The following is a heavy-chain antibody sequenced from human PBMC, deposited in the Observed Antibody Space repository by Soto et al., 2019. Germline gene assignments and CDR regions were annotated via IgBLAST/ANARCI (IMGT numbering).Heavy chain of an antibody. CDR2: IYYSGST. Sequence: LSLTCTVSGGSISSGGYYWSWIRQHPGKGLEWIGYIYYSGSTYYNPSLKSRVTISVDTSKNQFSLKLSSVTAADTAVYYCARDPRSDSLSAFDIWGQGTMVTVSS. J-gene: IGHJ3*02. CDR1: GGSISSGGYY. CDR3: ARDPRSDSLSAFDI. V-gene: IGHV4-31*03. D-gene: IGHD3-22*01.